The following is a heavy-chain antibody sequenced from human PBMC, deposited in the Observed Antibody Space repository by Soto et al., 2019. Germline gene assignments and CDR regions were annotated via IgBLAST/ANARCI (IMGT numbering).Heavy chain of an antibody. Sequence: QVQLQESGPGLVKPSQTLALTCTVPVCSINSRGYYWHCIRQHPGKHLEWIGYIYYDGSTYYNPSRQTRINISADTSKNKFYLKLSSVTAADTAVYYCASFSRWASPFDYWGQGTLVTVSS. D-gene: IGHD4-17*01. CDR2: IYYDGST. CDR1: VCSINSRGYY. J-gene: IGHJ4*02. V-gene: IGHV4-31*03. CDR3: ASFSRWASPFDY.